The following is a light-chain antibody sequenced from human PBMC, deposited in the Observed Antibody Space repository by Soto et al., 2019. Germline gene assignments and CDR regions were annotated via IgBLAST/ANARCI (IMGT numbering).Light chain of an antibody. Sequence: DIQMTQSPSSLSASVGDRVTITCQASQDISNYLNWYQHKPGKAPKILIYDAFTLETGFPSGFSGSGSGTDFTFTISSLQPEDIATYYCLQFHNLPTFGGGTKVEIK. CDR2: DAF. J-gene: IGKJ4*01. CDR3: LQFHNLPT. CDR1: QDISNY. V-gene: IGKV1-33*01.